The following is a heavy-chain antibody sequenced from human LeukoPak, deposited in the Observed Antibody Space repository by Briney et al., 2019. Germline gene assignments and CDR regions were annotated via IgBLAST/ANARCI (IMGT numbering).Heavy chain of an antibody. Sequence: SETLSLTCTVSGGSISSSSYYWGWIRQPPGKGLEWIGSIYYSGSTYHNPSLKSRVTISVDTSKNQFSLKLSSVTAADTAVYYCARTYNWNYPRMFDYWGQGTLVTVSS. CDR3: ARTYNWNYPRMFDY. CDR2: IYYSGST. CDR1: GGSISSSSYY. D-gene: IGHD1-7*01. V-gene: IGHV4-39*01. J-gene: IGHJ4*02.